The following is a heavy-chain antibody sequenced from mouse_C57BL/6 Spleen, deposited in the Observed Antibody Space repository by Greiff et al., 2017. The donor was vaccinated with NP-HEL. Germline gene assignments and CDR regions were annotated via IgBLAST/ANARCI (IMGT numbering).Heavy chain of an antibody. CDR1: GYAFSSYW. V-gene: IGHV1-80*01. CDR2: IYPGDGDT. CDR3: ARWLPPYAMDY. D-gene: IGHD2-2*01. Sequence: VKLMESGAELVKPGASVKISCKASGYAFSSYWMNWVKQRPGKGLEWIGQIYPGDGDTNYNGKFKGKATLTADKSSSTAYMQLSSLTSEDSAVYFCARWLPPYAMDYWGQGTSVTVSS. J-gene: IGHJ4*01.